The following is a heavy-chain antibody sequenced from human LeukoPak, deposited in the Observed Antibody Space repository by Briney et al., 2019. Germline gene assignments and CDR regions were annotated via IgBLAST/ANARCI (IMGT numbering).Heavy chain of an antibody. CDR3: ASGYDYYFDY. CDR1: GGSISSGDYY. CDR2: IYYSGST. V-gene: IGHV4-30-4*01. D-gene: IGHD5-12*01. Sequence: SQTLSLTCTVSGGSISSGDYYWSWIRRPPGKGLEWIGYIYYSGSTYYNPSLESRVTISVDTSKNQFSLKLSSVTAADTAVYYCASGYDYYFDYWGQGTLVTVSS. J-gene: IGHJ4*02.